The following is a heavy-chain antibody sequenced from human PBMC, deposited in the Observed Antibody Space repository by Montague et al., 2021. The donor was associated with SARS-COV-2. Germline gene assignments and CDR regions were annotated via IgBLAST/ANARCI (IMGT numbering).Heavy chain of an antibody. CDR1: GGSINSYY. CDR2: IYYSGRT. CDR3: AGRPTPSYSSGWYLCYYAMDV. V-gene: IGHV4-59*13. Sequence: SETLSLTCAVPGGSINSYYWSWIWQRPGKGLEWIGNIYYSGRTIYYPSLKSRVTISIATSTNQFSLKLNSVTAADTAVYYCAGRPTPSYSSGWYLCYYAMDVWGQGTLVTVSS. J-gene: IGHJ6*02. D-gene: IGHD6-19*01.